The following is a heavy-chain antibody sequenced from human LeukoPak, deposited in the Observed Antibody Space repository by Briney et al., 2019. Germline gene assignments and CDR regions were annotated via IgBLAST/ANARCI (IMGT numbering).Heavy chain of an antibody. Sequence: ASVKVSCKASGYTFTGYHIHWVRQAPGQGLEWMGWINPNSGGTNYAQKFQGRVTMTRDTSISTACMELSRLRSDDTAVYYCARDYKRITIFGVVIKPTYYFDYWGQGTLVTVSS. CDR1: GYTFTGYH. D-gene: IGHD3-3*01. J-gene: IGHJ4*02. CDR2: INPNSGGT. CDR3: ARDYKRITIFGVVIKPTYYFDY. V-gene: IGHV1-2*02.